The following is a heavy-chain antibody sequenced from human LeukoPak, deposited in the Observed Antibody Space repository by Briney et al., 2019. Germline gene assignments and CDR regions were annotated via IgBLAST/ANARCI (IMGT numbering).Heavy chain of an antibody. CDR1: GFTFITYS. V-gene: IGHV3-21*01. CDR3: ARDDSSGTPFDY. Sequence: GGSLRLSCAASGFTFITYSMNWVRQAPGKGLEWVSSISSSSSFIYYADSVKGRFTISRDNAENSLYLQMNSLRVEDTAVYYCARDDSSGTPFDYWGQGTLVTVSS. D-gene: IGHD3-22*01. J-gene: IGHJ4*02. CDR2: ISSSSSFI.